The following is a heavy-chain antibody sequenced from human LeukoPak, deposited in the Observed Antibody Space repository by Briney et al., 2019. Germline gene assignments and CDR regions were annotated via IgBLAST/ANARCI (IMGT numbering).Heavy chain of an antibody. CDR1: GYTFTSYD. Sequence: ASVKASCKASGYTFTSYDINWMRQATGQGLEWMGWMNPNSGNTGYAQKFQGRVTMTRNASISTAYMELSSLRSEDTAVYYCARELTAADDAFDIWGQGTMVTVSS. CDR2: MNPNSGNT. V-gene: IGHV1-8*01. J-gene: IGHJ3*02. CDR3: ARELTAADDAFDI. D-gene: IGHD6-13*01.